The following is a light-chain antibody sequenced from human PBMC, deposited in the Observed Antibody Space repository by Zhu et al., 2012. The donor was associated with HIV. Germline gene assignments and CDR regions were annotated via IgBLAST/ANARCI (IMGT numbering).Light chain of an antibody. Sequence: ATLSCRASLNIKNNLAWYQQKPGQAPRLLIRGASTRATGIPDRFSGSGYGTEFTLTISSMQSEDFAVYYCQQCKSWPPVTFGQGTTVEI. J-gene: IGKJ1*01. V-gene: IGKV3-15*01. CDR2: GAS. CDR3: QQCKSWPPVT. CDR1: LNIKNN.